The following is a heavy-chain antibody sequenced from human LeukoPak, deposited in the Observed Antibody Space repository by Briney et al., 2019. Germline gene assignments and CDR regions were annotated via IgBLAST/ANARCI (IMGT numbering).Heavy chain of an antibody. J-gene: IGHJ4*02. CDR2: LYASGPT. D-gene: IGHD1-26*01. CDR1: GVSISTYY. Sequence: SETLSLTCTVSGVSISTYYWSWLRQPAGKGLEWIGRLYASGPTNYNPSLKSRVTMSVDTSKNQLYLNVNSVTVADTAVYFCARHTRMWGYFDYWGQGTLVAVSS. V-gene: IGHV4-4*07. CDR3: ARHTRMWGYFDY.